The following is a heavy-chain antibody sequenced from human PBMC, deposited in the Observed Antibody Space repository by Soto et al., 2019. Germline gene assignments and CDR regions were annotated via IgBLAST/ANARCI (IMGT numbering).Heavy chain of an antibody. J-gene: IGHJ4*02. CDR1: GGSISSYY. CDR2: IYYSGST. V-gene: IGHV4-59*01. CDR3: ARGATVTQYDY. Sequence: SETLSLTCTVSGGSISSYYWSWIRQPPGKGLEWIGYIYYSGSTNYNPTLKSRVTIAVDTSRSQISMKVSSLTAADTAVYYCARGATVTQYDYWGQGTLVTVSS. D-gene: IGHD4-17*01.